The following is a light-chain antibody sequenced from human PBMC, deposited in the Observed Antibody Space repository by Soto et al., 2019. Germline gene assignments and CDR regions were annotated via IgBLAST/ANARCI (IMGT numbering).Light chain of an antibody. CDR1: QSVNNNY. V-gene: IGKV3-20*01. CDR3: QQYGSSPFT. CDR2: GAS. J-gene: IGKJ3*01. Sequence: EIVLTQSPGTLALSPGERASLSCRASQSVNNNYLTWYQQKRGQAPRLLIHGASSRATGIPDRFSGSGSGTDFTLTISRLEPEDFAVYYCQQYGSSPFTFGPGTRVGIK.